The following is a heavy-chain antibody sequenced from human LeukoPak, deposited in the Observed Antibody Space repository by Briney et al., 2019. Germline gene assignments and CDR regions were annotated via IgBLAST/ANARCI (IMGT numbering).Heavy chain of an antibody. CDR3: AKDRISGSYLGFYYYYGMDV. V-gene: IGHV3-30-3*01. Sequence: GGSLRLSCAASGFIFSGHVMHWVRQAPGKGLEWVSLISYDGSNKDYADSVKGRFTISRDNSKNTLYLQMNSLRAEDTAVYYCAKDRISGSYLGFYYYYGMDVWGQGTTVTVSS. D-gene: IGHD1-26*01. CDR1: GFIFSGHV. CDR2: ISYDGSNK. J-gene: IGHJ6*02.